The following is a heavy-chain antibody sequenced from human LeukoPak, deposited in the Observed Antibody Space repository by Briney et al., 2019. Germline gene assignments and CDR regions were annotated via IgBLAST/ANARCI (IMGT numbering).Heavy chain of an antibody. CDR2: ISCSGSTI. J-gene: IGHJ5*02. Sequence: GGSLRLSCAASGFTFSDYYMSWIRQAPGKGLEWVSYISCSGSTIYYADSVKGRFTIARDNAKNSLYLQMNSLRAEDTAVYYCARDNTPSSGWYLRVNWFDPWGQGTLVTVSS. CDR1: GFTFSDYY. D-gene: IGHD6-19*01. CDR3: ARDNTPSSGWYLRVNWFDP. V-gene: IGHV3-11*01.